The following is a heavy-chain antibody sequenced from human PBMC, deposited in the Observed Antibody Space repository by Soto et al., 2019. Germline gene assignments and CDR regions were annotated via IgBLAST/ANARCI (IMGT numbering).Heavy chain of an antibody. CDR2: IYHSGST. CDR1: GGSISSGGYS. J-gene: IGHJ4*02. CDR3: ARGTRGGNSFDY. V-gene: IGHV4-30-2*01. D-gene: IGHD2-15*01. Sequence: PSETLSLTCAVSGGSISSGGYSWSWIRQPPGKGLERIGYIYHSGSTYYNPSLKSRVTISVDRSKNQFSLKLSSVTAADTAVYYCARGTRGGNSFDYWGQGTLVTVSS.